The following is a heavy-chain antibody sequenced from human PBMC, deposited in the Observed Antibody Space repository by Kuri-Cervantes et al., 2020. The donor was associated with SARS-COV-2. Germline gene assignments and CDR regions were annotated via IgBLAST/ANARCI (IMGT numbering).Heavy chain of an antibody. CDR2: IWYDGSNK. J-gene: IGHJ6*02. CDR1: GFTFSSYA. CDR3: ARGAYYYYGMDV. V-gene: IGHV3-33*08. Sequence: GESLKISCVASGFTFSSYAMHWVRQAPGKGLEWVAVIWYDGSNKYYADSVKGRFTISRDNSKNTLYLQMNSLRAEDTAVYYCARGAYYYYGMDVWGQGTTVTVSS.